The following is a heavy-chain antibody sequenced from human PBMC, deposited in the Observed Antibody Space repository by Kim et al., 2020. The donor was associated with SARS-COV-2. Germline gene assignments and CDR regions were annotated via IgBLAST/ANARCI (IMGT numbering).Heavy chain of an antibody. CDR2: IYYSGST. J-gene: IGHJ3*02. D-gene: IGHD2-2*01. CDR1: GGSISSYY. CDR3: ARDRRDCSSTSCYGDAFDI. V-gene: IGHV4-59*13. Sequence: SETLSLTCTVPGGSISSYYWSWIRQPPGKGLEWIGYIYYSGSTNYNPSLKSRVTISVDTSKNQFSLKLSSVTAADTAVHYCARDRRDCSSTSCYGDAFDICGRGTMGTGSS.